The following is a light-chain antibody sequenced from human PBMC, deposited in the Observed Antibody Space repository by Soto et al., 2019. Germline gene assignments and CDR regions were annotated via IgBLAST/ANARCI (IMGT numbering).Light chain of an antibody. CDR3: QQYGSSPLT. J-gene: IGKJ4*01. V-gene: IGKV3-20*01. CDR1: QSVRSNY. CDR2: DAS. Sequence: EIVLTQSPDTLSLSPGERATLSCRASQSVRSNYLAWYQQKPGQAPRFIIYDASSRAAGIPDRFSGSGSGTDFTLIISRLEHEDFAVYYCQQYGSSPLTFGGGTKVEIK.